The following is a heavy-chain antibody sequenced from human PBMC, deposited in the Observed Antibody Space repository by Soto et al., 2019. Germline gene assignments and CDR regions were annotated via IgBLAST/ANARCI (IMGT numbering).Heavy chain of an antibody. CDR2: ISSSSTYT. Sequence: QVQLVESGGTLVKPGGSLRLSCATSGFTFSHYYMSWIRQAPGKGLEWVSYISSSSTYTNYADSVKGRFTISRDDARNSLYLPMNSLRAEDTAVYYCATEYYGRLDSWGQGTLVTVSS. CDR1: GFTFSHYY. D-gene: IGHD4-17*01. J-gene: IGHJ4*02. CDR3: ATEYYGRLDS. V-gene: IGHV3-11*06.